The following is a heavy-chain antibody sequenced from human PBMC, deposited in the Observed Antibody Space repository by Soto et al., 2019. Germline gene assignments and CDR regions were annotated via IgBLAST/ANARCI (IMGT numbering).Heavy chain of an antibody. D-gene: IGHD2-15*01. J-gene: IGHJ4*02. V-gene: IGHV3-74*01. CDR3: ARFSMSSVVAATYVDY. CDR1: GFSFSTYW. Sequence: PGGSLRLSCAASGFSFSTYWMHWVRQAPGKGLVWVSRINSDGSRTNYADSVKGRFTISRDNARNTLYLQMNSLRAEDTAMYYCARFSMSSVVAATYVDYWGQGTLVTVSS. CDR2: INSDGSRT.